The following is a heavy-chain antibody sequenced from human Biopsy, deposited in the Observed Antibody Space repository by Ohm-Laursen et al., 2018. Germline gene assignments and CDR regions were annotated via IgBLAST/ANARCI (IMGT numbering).Heavy chain of an antibody. CDR1: GFSFRNYA. D-gene: IGHD3-10*01. J-gene: IGHJ4*02. CDR2: SSGSGDAK. Sequence: GSLRLSCAASGFSFRNYAMSWVRQAPGKGLEWLSESSGSGDAKYYADSVEGRFTISKDISKNTLYLQMNSLSVDDTAIYYCAKNQAHNEGVTDHFDSWGQETLVTVSS. CDR3: AKNQAHNEGVTDHFDS. V-gene: IGHV3-23*01.